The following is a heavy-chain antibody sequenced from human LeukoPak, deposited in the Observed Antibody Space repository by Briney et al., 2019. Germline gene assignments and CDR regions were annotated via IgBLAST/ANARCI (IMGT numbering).Heavy chain of an antibody. CDR2: IYHSGST. J-gene: IGHJ5*02. CDR3: ARVVTMVRGVIPTWFDP. V-gene: IGHV4-30-2*01. D-gene: IGHD3-10*01. CDR1: GGSISSGGYS. Sequence: SETLSLTCAVSGGSISSGGYSWSWIRQPPGKGLEWIGYIYHSGSTYYNPSLKSRVTISVDRSKNQFSLKLSSVTAADTAVYYCARVVTMVRGVIPTWFDPWGQGTLVTVSS.